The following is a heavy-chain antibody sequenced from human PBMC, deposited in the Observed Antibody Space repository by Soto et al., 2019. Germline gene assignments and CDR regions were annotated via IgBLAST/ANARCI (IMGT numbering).Heavy chain of an antibody. Sequence: PSETLSLTCTVSGGSISSYYLSWIRQPPGKGLEWIGYIYYSGSTNYNPSLKSRVTISVDTSKNQFSLKLSSVTAADTAVYYCARNLRPIRTDAFDIWGQGTMVTVS. CDR3: ARNLRPIRTDAFDI. CDR1: GGSISSYY. V-gene: IGHV4-59*08. CDR2: IYYSGST. J-gene: IGHJ3*02. D-gene: IGHD1-1*01.